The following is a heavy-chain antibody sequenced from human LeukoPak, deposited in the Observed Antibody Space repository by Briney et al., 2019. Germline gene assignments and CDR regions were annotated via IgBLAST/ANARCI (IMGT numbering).Heavy chain of an antibody. CDR1: GYTFTGHY. Sequence: ASVKVSCKASGYTFTGHYMHWVRQAPGQGLEWMGWISAYNGNTNYAQKLQGRVTMTTDTSTSTAYMELRSLSSDDTAVYYCARVEIVVVVAATGFDYWGQGTLVTVSS. J-gene: IGHJ4*02. V-gene: IGHV1-18*04. D-gene: IGHD2-15*01. CDR2: ISAYNGNT. CDR3: ARVEIVVVVAATGFDY.